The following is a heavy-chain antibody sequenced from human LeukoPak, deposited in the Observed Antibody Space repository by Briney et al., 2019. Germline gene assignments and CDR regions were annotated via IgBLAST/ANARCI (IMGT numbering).Heavy chain of an antibody. CDR3: ARTAMVRGVIVSGYYGMDV. CDR2: IYYSGST. CDR1: GGSISSGGYY. V-gene: IGHV4-31*03. J-gene: IGHJ6*02. D-gene: IGHD3-10*01. Sequence: SQTPSLTCTVSGGSISSGGYYWSWIRQHPGKGLEWIGYIYYSGSTYYNPSLKSRVTISVDTSKNQFSLKLSSVTAADTAVYYCARTAMVRGVIVSGYYGMDVWGQGTTVTVSS.